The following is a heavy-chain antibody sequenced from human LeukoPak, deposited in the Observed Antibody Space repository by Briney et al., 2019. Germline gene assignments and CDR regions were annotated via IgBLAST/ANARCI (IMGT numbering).Heavy chain of an antibody. CDR3: ARERKRDDWFDP. V-gene: IGHV1-2*02. CDR1: GYTFTGYY. J-gene: IGHJ5*02. Sequence: ASVKVPCKASGYTFTGYYMHWVRQAPGQGLEWMGWINPNSGGTNYAQKFQGRVTMTRDTSISTAYMELSRLRSDDTAVYYCARERKRDDWFDPWGQGTLVTVSS. CDR2: INPNSGGT.